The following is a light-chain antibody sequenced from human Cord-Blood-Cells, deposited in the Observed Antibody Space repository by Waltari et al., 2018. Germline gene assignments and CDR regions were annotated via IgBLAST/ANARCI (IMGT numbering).Light chain of an antibody. CDR3: CSYAGSSTFGV. CDR1: SSDVGSYNL. Sequence: QSALTQPASESGSPGQSITIPCTGTSSDVGSYNLVSWYQQHPGKAPKLMIYEGSKRPSGVSNRFSGSKSGNTASLTSSGLQAEDEADYYCCSYAGSSTFGVFGGGTKLTVL. CDR2: EGS. V-gene: IGLV2-23*03. J-gene: IGLJ3*02.